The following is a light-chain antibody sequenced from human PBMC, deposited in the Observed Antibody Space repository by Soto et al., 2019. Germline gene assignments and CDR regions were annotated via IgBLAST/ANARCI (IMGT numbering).Light chain of an antibody. V-gene: IGKV3-15*01. J-gene: IGKJ1*01. Sequence: EIVMTQSPATLSVSPGERATLSCRASQSVSSNLAWYQQKPGQAPRLLIYGASTRATGIPARFSGSGSRTEFTLTISRLQSEDFAVYYCQQYNNWPPGTFGQGTKVEI. CDR1: QSVSSN. CDR3: QQYNNWPPGT. CDR2: GAS.